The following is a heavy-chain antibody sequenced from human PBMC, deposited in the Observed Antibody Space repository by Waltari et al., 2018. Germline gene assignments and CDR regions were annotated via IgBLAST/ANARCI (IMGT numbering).Heavy chain of an antibody. Sequence: QVQLRESGPGLVKPSQTLSLTCTVSGGSISSGSYYWSWIRQPAGKGLEWIGYIYTSGSTNYNPSLKSRVTISVDTSKNQFSLKLSSVTAADTAVYYCARQKPVSGPFDYWGQGTLVTVSS. CDR2: IYTSGST. CDR1: GGSISSGSYY. D-gene: IGHD6-25*01. CDR3: ARQKPVSGPFDY. V-gene: IGHV4-61*09. J-gene: IGHJ4*02.